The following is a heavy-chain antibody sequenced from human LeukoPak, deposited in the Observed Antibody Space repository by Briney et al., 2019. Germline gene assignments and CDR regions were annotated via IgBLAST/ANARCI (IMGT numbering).Heavy chain of an antibody. V-gene: IGHV1-2*02. CDR1: GYTFTGYY. Sequence: ASVKVSCKASGYTFTGYYMHWVRQAPGQGLEWMGWINPNSGGTNYAQKFQGRVTMTRDTSISTACMELSRLRSDDTAVYYCAISIAAAGQAYYYYGMDVWGQGTTVTVSS. CDR3: AISIAAAGQAYYYYGMDV. J-gene: IGHJ6*02. D-gene: IGHD6-13*01. CDR2: INPNSGGT.